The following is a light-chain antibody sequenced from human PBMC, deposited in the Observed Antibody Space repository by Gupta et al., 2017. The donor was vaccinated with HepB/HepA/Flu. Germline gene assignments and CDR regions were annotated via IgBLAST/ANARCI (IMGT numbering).Light chain of an antibody. J-gene: IGKJ4*01. CDR3: QQYNKWPPLT. CDR1: QSISNN. CDR2: GAS. V-gene: IGKV3-15*01. Sequence: EIVMTQSPATLSVSPGERATRSCRASQSISNNLAWYQQKPGQAPRLLIYGASTRATGIPTRFTGSGSGTEFTLTISSLQSEDFALYYCQQYNKWPPLTFGGGTKVEIK.